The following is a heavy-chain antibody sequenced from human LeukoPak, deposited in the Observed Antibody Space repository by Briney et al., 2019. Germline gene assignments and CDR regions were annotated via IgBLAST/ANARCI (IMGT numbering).Heavy chain of an antibody. V-gene: IGHV3-15*07. Sequence: GGSLRLSCIASGFTFTNAWMTWVRQSPRMGLEWVGRIKSNINGGTSDYAEPVKGGFIISRDDSRNTVYLQMTSLKPEDTGMYYCTTHSVTVTGTHFWGQGALVTVSS. CDR1: GFTFTNAW. CDR2: IKSNINGGTS. CDR3: TTHSVTVTGTHF. J-gene: IGHJ4*01. D-gene: IGHD6-19*01.